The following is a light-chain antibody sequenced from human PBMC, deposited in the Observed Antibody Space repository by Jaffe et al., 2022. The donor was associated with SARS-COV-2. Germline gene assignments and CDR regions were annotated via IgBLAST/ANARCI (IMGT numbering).Light chain of an antibody. CDR3: QQYNAWPLA. Sequence: EIVMTQSPATLSVSPGERATLSCRASQSVGSNVAWYQQKPGQAPRLLIFGSSARVTGTPARFSGSGSGTEFTLTISSLQSEDFALYYCQQYNAWPLAFGGGTKVEIK. J-gene: IGKJ4*01. V-gene: IGKV3-15*01. CDR1: QSVGSN. CDR2: GSS.